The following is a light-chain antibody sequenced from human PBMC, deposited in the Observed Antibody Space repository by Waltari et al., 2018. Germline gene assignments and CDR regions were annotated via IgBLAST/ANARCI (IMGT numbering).Light chain of an antibody. V-gene: IGKV1D-13*01. CDR1: QRIRSA. J-gene: IGKJ4*01. CDR2: DAS. Sequence: AIQFPQSPSSLSASVWDIVTITCRSSQRIRSALAWYQQKPGKAPNLLLYDASSLESGVPSRFSGIASGTEFTFTISSLQPEDFATYYCQQLNDYPLTFGGGTKVEIK. CDR3: QQLNDYPLT.